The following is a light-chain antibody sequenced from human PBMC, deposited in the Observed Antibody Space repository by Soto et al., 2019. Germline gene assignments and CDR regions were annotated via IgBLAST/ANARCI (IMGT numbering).Light chain of an antibody. CDR1: QSVSSSY. CDR3: QHYGSSPWP. J-gene: IGKJ1*01. V-gene: IGKV3-20*01. Sequence: NMLTKSPGTLSLSPGERATLSCRASQSVSSSYLAWYQQKPGQAPRLLIYDASSRATGIPDRFSGSGSGTDFTLTISRLEPEDFAVYYCQHYGSSPWPFGQGAKADI. CDR2: DAS.